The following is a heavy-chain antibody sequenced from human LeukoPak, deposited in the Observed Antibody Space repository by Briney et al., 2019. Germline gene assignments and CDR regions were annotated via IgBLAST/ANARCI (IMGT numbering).Heavy chain of an antibody. CDR1: GFTFADYG. D-gene: IGHD2-2*01. V-gene: IGHV3-20*04. CDR3: ARVSSRDIVVVPAAPFDY. J-gene: IGHJ4*02. CDR2: INWNGGST. Sequence: GGSLRLSCAASGFTFADYGMSWVRQAPGNGLEWVSGINWNGGSTAYADSVKRRFTISRDNAKNSLYLQMNSLRAEDTAVYYCARVSSRDIVVVPAAPFDYWGQGTLVTVSS.